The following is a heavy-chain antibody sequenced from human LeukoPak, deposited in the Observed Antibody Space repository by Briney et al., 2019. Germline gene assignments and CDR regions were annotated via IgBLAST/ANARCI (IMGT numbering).Heavy chain of an antibody. V-gene: IGHV3-33*01. J-gene: IGHJ4*02. CDR3: ARGRGGSIAVAGLLDY. CDR2: LWSDGSNK. Sequence: GGSLRLSCAASGFTFSDYGMHWVRQAPGKGLEWVAVLWSDGSNKYYADSVKGRFTISRDNSKTALYLQMNSLRAEDTAVYYCARGRGGSIAVAGLLDYWGQGTLVTISS. CDR1: GFTFSDYG. D-gene: IGHD6-19*01.